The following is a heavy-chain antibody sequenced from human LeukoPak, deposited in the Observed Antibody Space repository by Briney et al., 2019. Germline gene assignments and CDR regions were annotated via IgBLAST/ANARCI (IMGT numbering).Heavy chain of an antibody. CDR1: GFGFKDAA. Sequence: GGSLRLSCAASGFGFKDAAMTWVRQAPGKALEWVSLISFSGASTYYADSVKGRFTISRDNSKSTVSLQMNSLRAEDTAMYYCVKDIQLSYWGQGTLVTVSS. J-gene: IGHJ4*02. CDR3: VKDIQLSY. CDR2: ISFSGAST. V-gene: IGHV3-23*01. D-gene: IGHD3-16*02.